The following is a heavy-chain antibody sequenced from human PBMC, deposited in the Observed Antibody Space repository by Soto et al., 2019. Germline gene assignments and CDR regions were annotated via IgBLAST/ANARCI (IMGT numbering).Heavy chain of an antibody. Sequence: LRLSCAASGFTFSSYGMHWVRQAPGKGLEWVAVISYDGSNKYYADSVKGRFTISRDNSKNTLYLQMNSLRAEDTAVYYCAKRITIFSYYYYGMDVWGQGTTVTVSS. CDR3: AKRITIFSYYYYGMDV. J-gene: IGHJ6*02. CDR1: GFTFSSYG. V-gene: IGHV3-30*18. CDR2: ISYDGSNK. D-gene: IGHD3-3*01.